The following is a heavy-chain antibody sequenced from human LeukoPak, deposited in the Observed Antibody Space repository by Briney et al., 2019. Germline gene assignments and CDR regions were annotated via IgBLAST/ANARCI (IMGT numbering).Heavy chain of an antibody. D-gene: IGHD3-22*01. CDR3: ARDKGDYDRSGSLFVF. CDR1: GFLFSSYW. V-gene: IGHV3-7*03. J-gene: IGHJ4*02. CDR2: IKQDGSET. Sequence: GGSLRLSCGASGFLFSSYWMSWVRQTPRKGLEWEANIKQDGSETYYVDSVKGRFTISRDNAKNLLYLDMNNLAVGDTALYYCARDKGDYDRSGSLFVFGGRGTLVTVSS.